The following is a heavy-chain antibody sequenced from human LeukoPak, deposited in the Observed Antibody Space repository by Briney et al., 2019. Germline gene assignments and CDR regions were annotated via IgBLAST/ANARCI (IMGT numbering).Heavy chain of an antibody. V-gene: IGHV4-39*07. CDR3: ARHPRGVATRQPDY. CDR2: IYYSGST. D-gene: IGHD5-12*01. J-gene: IGHJ4*02. CDR1: GGSISSSSYY. Sequence: SETLSLTCTVSGGSISSSSYYWGWIRQPPGKGLEWIGSIYYSGSTCYNPSLKSRVTISVDTSKNQFSLKLSSVTAADTAVYYCARHPRGVATRQPDYWGQGTLVTVSS.